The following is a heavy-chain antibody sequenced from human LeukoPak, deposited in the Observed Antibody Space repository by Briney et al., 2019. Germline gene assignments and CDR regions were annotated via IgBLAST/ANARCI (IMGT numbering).Heavy chain of an antibody. CDR3: ARVTGCMIEDQFDY. Sequence: SETLSLTCTVSGYSISSGYYWSWIRQPPGKGLEWIGYIYYSGSTNYNSSFKSRVTISIDTSKNQFSLRLSSVTAADTAVYYCARVTGCMIEDQFDYWGQGTLVTVSS. CDR2: IYYSGST. J-gene: IGHJ4*02. D-gene: IGHD2-8*01. V-gene: IGHV4-61*01. CDR1: GYSISSGYY.